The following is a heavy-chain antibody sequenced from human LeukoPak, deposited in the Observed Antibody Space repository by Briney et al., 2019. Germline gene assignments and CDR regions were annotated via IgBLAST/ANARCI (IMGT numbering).Heavy chain of an antibody. CDR2: ISVDESQQ. Sequence: PGGSLRLSCGASGFTFNRCAMHWVRQALGKGLEWVAVISVDESQQFYADSVKGRFTISRDNSKNTVYLQMNSLRAEDTAVYYCAKHCSGGSCFFDYWGQGTLVTVSS. D-gene: IGHD2-15*01. CDR1: GFTFNRCA. J-gene: IGHJ4*02. V-gene: IGHV3-30*18. CDR3: AKHCSGGSCFFDY.